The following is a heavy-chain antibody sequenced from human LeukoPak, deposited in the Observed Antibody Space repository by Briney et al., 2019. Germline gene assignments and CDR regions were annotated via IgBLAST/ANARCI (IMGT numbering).Heavy chain of an antibody. V-gene: IGHV4-59*01. CDR2: IYYSGST. Sequence: SETLSLTCTVSGGSISSYYWSWIRQPPGKGLEWIGFIYYSGSTNYNPSLKSRVTISVDTSKHQFFLNLRSVTAADTAVYYCARVPRIEAGATGDWFDPWGQGTVVTVSS. D-gene: IGHD6-13*01. J-gene: IGHJ5*02. CDR1: GGSISSYY. CDR3: ARVPRIEAGATGDWFDP.